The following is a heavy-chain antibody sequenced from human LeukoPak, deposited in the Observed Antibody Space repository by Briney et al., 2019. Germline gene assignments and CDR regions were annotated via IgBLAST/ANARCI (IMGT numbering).Heavy chain of an antibody. CDR2: MSPNSGDT. V-gene: IGHV1-8*01. D-gene: IGHD6-13*01. CDR3: ARGGAAGYDY. J-gene: IGHJ4*02. Sequence: ASVKVSCKASGYTFTSYHINWVRQATGQGLEWMGWMSPNSGDTGFAQKFQGRVTMTRNTSITTAYMELSSLRSDDTAIYYCARGGAAGYDYWGQGTLVTVSS. CDR1: GYTFTSYH.